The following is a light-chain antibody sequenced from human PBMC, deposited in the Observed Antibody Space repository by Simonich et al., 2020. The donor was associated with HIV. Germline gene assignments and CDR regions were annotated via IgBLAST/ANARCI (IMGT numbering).Light chain of an antibody. Sequence: NFMLTQPHSVSESPGKTVTISCTRSSGSIARNYVQWYQQRPGSSPTTVIYEDNQRPAGVPDRFAGSIDSSSNSASRTISGLKTEDEADYYCQSYDSSNHVVFGGGTQLTVL. V-gene: IGLV6-57*01. CDR2: EDN. J-gene: IGLJ7*01. CDR3: QSYDSSNHVV. CDR1: SGSIARNY.